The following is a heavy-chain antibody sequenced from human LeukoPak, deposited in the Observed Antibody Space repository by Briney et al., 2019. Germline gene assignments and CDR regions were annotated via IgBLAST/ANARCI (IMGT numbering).Heavy chain of an antibody. D-gene: IGHD6-13*01. V-gene: IGHV1-8*01. J-gene: IGHJ5*02. CDR1: GYTFTSYD. CDR3: MRSGQLVPGPDWFDP. Sequence: ASVKVSCKASGYTFTSYDINWVRQATGQGLEWMGWMNPNSGNTGYAQKFQGRVTMTRNTSISTAYMELSSLRSEDTAVYYCMRSGQLVPGPDWFDPWGQGTLVTVSS. CDR2: MNPNSGNT.